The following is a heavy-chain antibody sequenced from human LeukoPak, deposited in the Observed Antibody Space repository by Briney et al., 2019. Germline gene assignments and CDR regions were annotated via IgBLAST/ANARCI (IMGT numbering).Heavy chain of an antibody. Sequence: PGGSLRLSCAASGFTFSHYSMNWVRQVPGKGLEWVSYIGPTGTIYYADSVKGRFTISRDDAKNSMYLQVNSLRDEDTAVYYCARDHNYAFDYWGQGTLVTVSS. J-gene: IGHJ4*02. D-gene: IGHD1-1*01. CDR2: IGPTGTI. CDR1: GFTFSHYS. V-gene: IGHV3-48*02. CDR3: ARDHNYAFDY.